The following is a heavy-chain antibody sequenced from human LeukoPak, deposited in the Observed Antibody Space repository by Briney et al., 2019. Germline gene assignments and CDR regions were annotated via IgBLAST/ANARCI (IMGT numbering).Heavy chain of an antibody. CDR3: AREGSLDY. CDR1: GFTFSSYS. D-gene: IGHD1-26*01. J-gene: IGHJ4*02. V-gene: IGHV3-48*02. Sequence: GGSLRLSCAASGFTFSSYSMNWVRQAPGKGLEWVSYISSSGTSSSSTIYYADSVKGRFTISRGNAKNSLYLQMNSLRDEDTAVYYCAREGSLDYWGQGTLVTVSS. CDR2: ISSSGTSSSSTI.